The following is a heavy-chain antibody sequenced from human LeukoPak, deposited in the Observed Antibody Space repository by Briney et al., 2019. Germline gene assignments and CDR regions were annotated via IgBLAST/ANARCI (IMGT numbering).Heavy chain of an antibody. D-gene: IGHD6-13*01. CDR2: IYYSGST. V-gene: IGHV4-30-4*01. CDR3: ARVSRGSSWYGSFDY. CDR1: GGSISSGDYY. J-gene: IGHJ4*02. Sequence: PSETLSLTCTVSGGSISSGDYYWSWIRQPPGKGLEWIGYIYYSGSTYYNPSLKSRVTISVDTSKNQFSLKLSSVTAADTAVYYCARVSRGSSWYGSFDYWGQGTLVTVSS.